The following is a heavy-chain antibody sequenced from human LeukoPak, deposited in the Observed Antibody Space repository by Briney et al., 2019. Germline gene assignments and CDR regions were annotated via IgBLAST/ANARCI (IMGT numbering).Heavy chain of an antibody. D-gene: IGHD2-15*01. J-gene: IGHJ4*02. CDR2: ISSSSSYI. CDR3: ARGYCSGGSCYQFDY. Sequence: GGSLRLSCAASGFTFSSYSMNWVRQAPGKGLEWVSPISSSSSYIYYADSVKGRFTISRDNAKNSLYLQMNSLRAEDTAVYYCARGYCSGGSCYQFDYWGQGTRVTVSS. CDR1: GFTFSSYS. V-gene: IGHV3-21*01.